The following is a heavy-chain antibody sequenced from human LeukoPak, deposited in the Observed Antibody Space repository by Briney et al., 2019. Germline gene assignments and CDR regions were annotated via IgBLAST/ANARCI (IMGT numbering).Heavy chain of an antibody. V-gene: IGHV3-23*01. J-gene: IGHJ4*02. D-gene: IGHD1-26*01. CDR2: ISGSGGVT. Sequence: GGSLRLYCAAPGFTFNNYALSWVRQAPGKGLEWVAGISGSGGVTDYADSVKGRFTISRDNAKNTLYLQMNSLRAEDTAVYYCAKDLSGSDQSYRFDFWGQGTLVTVSS. CDR3: AKDLSGSDQSYRFDF. CDR1: GFTFNNYA.